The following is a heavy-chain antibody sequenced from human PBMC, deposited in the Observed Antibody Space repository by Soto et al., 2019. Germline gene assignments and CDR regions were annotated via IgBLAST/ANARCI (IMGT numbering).Heavy chain of an antibody. V-gene: IGHV1-69*12. CDR2: IIPIFGTA. J-gene: IGHJ5*02. CDR1: GGTFSSYA. D-gene: IGHD3-22*01. CDR3: ARDRGPXSGYYPYWFDP. Sequence: QVQLVQSGAEVKKPGSSVKVSCKASGGTFSSYAITWVRQAPGQGLEWMGGIIPIFGTANYAQKFQARVTITADESTSTAYMELSSLRSEDTAVYYCARDRGPXSGYYPYWFDPWGQGTLVTVSS.